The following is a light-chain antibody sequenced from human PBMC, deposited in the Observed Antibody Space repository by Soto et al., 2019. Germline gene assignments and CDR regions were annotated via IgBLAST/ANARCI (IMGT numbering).Light chain of an antibody. Sequence: EIVLTQSPATLSLSPGERATLSCRASQSVSSYLAWYQQKPGQAPRLLIYDASNRATGIPARFSGSGSGTDFTLTISILEPEDFAVYYCQQRSNCTFGGGTKVEIK. CDR3: QQRSNCT. J-gene: IGKJ4*01. V-gene: IGKV3-11*01. CDR1: QSVSSY. CDR2: DAS.